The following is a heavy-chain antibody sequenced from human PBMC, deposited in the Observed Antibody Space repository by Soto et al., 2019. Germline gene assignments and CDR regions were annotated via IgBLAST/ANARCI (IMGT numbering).Heavy chain of an antibody. D-gene: IGHD3-10*01. CDR3: ARQTGAAADVDY. CDR2: MNPNSGNT. V-gene: IGHV1-8*01. Sequence: ASVKVSCKASGYTFTSYDINWVRQGTGQGLEWMGWMNPNSGNTGYAQKFQGRVTMTRNTSISTAYMELSSLRSEDTAVYYCARQTGAAADVDYWGKANPVTV. J-gene: IGHJ4*02. CDR1: GYTFTSYD.